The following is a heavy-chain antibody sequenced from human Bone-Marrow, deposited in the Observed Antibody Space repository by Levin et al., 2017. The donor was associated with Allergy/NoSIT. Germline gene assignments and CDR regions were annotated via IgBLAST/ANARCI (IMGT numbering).Heavy chain of an antibody. Sequence: SQTLSLTCAVYGGSFSGYYWSWIRPPPGKGLEWIGEINHSGSTNYNPSLKSRVTISVDTSKNQFSLKLSSVTAADTAVYYCARGQRYYYDSSGYYLSWFDPWGQGTLVTVSS. J-gene: IGHJ5*02. CDR3: ARGQRYYYDSSGYYLSWFDP. V-gene: IGHV4-34*01. CDR2: INHSGST. D-gene: IGHD3-22*01. CDR1: GGSFSGYY.